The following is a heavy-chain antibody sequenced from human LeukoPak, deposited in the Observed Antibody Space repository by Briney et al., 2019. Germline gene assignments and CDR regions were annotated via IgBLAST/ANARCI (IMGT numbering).Heavy chain of an antibody. D-gene: IGHD6-6*01. CDR1: GFTFSSYS. CDR2: MKQDGSVK. Sequence: GGSLRLSCAASGFTFSSYSMSWVRQAPGKGLEWVANMKQDGSVKYYVDSMKGRFTISRDNAKNSLYLQVSGLRAEDTAVYFCARIGYSSSSFDYWGQGVLVTVYS. CDR3: ARIGYSSSSFDY. V-gene: IGHV3-7*03. J-gene: IGHJ4*02.